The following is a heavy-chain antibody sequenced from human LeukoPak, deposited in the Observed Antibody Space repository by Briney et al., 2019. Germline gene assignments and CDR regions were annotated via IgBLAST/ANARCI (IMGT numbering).Heavy chain of an antibody. V-gene: IGHV3-23*01. Sequence: GGSVRLSCAASGFTFSSYAMSWVRQAPGKGLEWVSGISGSGGNTYQADSVKGRFTISRDNSKNTLYLQMNSLRAEDTAVYYCAKGPGGVFDYWGQGTLVTVSS. D-gene: IGHD3-16*01. J-gene: IGHJ4*02. CDR1: GFTFSSYA. CDR3: AKGPGGVFDY. CDR2: ISGSGGNT.